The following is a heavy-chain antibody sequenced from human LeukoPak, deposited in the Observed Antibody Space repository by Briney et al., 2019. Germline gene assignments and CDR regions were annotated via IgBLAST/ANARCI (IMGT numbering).Heavy chain of an antibody. Sequence: ASVKVSCKASGHTFPNYVMNWVRQAPGQGLEWMGWIKANTGTPTYAQGFTGRFVFSLDTSVSTAFLQITSLEAEDTAVYYYALRPWGYIDSFSLSQYWGQGTLVTVSS. CDR2: IKANTGTP. J-gene: IGHJ4*02. CDR1: GHTFPNYV. V-gene: IGHV7-4-1*02. D-gene: IGHD5-24*01. CDR3: ALRPWGYIDSFSLSQY.